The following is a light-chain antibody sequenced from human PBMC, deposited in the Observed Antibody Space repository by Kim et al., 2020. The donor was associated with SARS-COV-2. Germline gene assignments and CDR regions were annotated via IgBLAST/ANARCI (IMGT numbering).Light chain of an antibody. V-gene: IGLV3-25*03. CDR2: KDS. J-gene: IGLJ3*02. Sequence: SYELTQPPSVSVSPGQTARITCSGDALPKQYAYWYQQKPGQAPVLVLYKDSERPSGIPEGFSGSSSGTTVTLTISGVQAEDEADFYCQSADTSGTYKVFG. CDR3: QSADTSGTYKV. CDR1: ALPKQY.